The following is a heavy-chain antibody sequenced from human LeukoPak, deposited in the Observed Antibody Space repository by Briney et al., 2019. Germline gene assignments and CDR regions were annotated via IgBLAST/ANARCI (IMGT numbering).Heavy chain of an antibody. CDR2: INHSGST. V-gene: IGHV4-34*01. CDR3: ARVDTYYYDSSGYYLLDY. CDR1: DGSFSGYY. J-gene: IGHJ4*02. D-gene: IGHD3-22*01. Sequence: PSETLSLTCAVYDGSFSGYYWSWIRQPPGKGLEWIGEINHSGSTNYNPSLKSRVTISVDTSKNQFSLKLSSVTAADTAVYYCARVDTYYYDSSGYYLLDYRGQGTLVTVPS.